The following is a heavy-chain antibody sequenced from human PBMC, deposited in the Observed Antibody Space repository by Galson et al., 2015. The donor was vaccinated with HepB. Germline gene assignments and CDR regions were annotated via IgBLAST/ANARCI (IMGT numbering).Heavy chain of an antibody. D-gene: IGHD1-7*01. CDR1: GYTFTGYY. Sequence: SVKVSCKASGYTFTGYYMHWVRQAPGQGLEWMGWINPNSGGTNYAQKFQGRVTMTRDTSSSTAYMELSRLRSDDTAVYYCASVTGTTSIYFDYWGQGTLVTVSS. J-gene: IGHJ4*02. V-gene: IGHV1-2*02. CDR3: ASVTGTTSIYFDY. CDR2: INPNSGGT.